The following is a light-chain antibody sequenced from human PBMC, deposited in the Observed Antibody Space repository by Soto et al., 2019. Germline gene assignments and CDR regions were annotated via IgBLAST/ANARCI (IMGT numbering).Light chain of an antibody. CDR1: SSDVGGYNF. Sequence: QSALTQPRSVSGSPGQSVTISCTGTSSDVGGYNFVSWYQQYPGKAPKVMIYDVSNRPSGVPDRFSGSKSGNTASLTISGLQAEDEADYYCCSYGGRYSVVCGGGTKLTV. V-gene: IGLV2-11*01. CDR3: CSYGGRYSVV. J-gene: IGLJ2*01. CDR2: DVS.